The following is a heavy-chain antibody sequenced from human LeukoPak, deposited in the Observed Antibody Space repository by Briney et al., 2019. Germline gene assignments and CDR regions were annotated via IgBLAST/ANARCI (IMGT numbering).Heavy chain of an antibody. CDR1: GFTFSLFA. CDR2: ISGSGGAT. Sequence: PGGSLRLSCAASGFTFSLFAMHWVRQAPGKGLEWVSAISGSGGATYHADADSVKGRFTISRDNSKSALYLQINNLRAEDTAVYYCAKDGYNYDSSGHFDYWGQGTLVTASS. D-gene: IGHD3-22*01. V-gene: IGHV3-23*01. CDR3: AKDGYNYDSSGHFDY. J-gene: IGHJ4*02.